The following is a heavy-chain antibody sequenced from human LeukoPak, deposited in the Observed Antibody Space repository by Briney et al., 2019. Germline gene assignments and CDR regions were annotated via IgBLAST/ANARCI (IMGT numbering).Heavy chain of an antibody. CDR1: GFTFSTFG. Sequence: GGSLRFSCAASGFTFSTFGMNWVRQAPGKGLEWVSFTSSSTYIYYADSVKGRFTISRDNAKNSLYLQMNSLRAEDTAVYYCARVVGTYFDYWGQGTLVTVSS. V-gene: IGHV3-21*01. CDR3: ARVVGTYFDY. D-gene: IGHD1-14*01. CDR2: TSSSTYI. J-gene: IGHJ4*02.